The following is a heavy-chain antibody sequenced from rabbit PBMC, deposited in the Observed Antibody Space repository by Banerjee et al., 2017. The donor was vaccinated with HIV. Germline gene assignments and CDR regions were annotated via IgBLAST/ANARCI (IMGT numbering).Heavy chain of an antibody. CDR2: INTSSGNT. CDR1: GFSFSSSYW. CDR3: ARDVDSYVPFNL. V-gene: IGHV1S45*01. D-gene: IGHD6-1*01. Sequence: QEQLEESGGDLVQPGASLTLTCTASGFSFSSSYWICWVRQAPGKGLEWIACINTSSGNTVYATWAKGRFTISKTSSTTVTLQLTSLTAADTATYFCARDVDSYVPFNLWGPGTLVTVS. J-gene: IGHJ4*01.